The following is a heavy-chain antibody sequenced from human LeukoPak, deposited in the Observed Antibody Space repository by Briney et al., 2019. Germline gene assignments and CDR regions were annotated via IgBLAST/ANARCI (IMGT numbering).Heavy chain of an antibody. CDR3: AKAAVSWFGEFYFDY. V-gene: IGHV3-23*01. CDR1: GFNFYNYA. J-gene: IGHJ4*02. Sequence: GGSLRLSCTASGFNFYNYAMSWVRQAPGKGLEWVSAISGSGGSTYYADSVKGRFTISRDNSKNTLYLQMNSLRAEDTAVYYCAKAAVSWFGEFYFDYWGQGTLVAVSS. CDR2: ISGSGGST. D-gene: IGHD3-10*01.